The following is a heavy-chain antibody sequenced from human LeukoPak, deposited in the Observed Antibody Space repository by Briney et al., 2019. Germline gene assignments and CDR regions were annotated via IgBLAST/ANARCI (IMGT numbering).Heavy chain of an antibody. Sequence: SVKVSCKASGGIFSSYAISGVRQAPGQGLEWMGGIIPIFGTANYAQKFQGRVTITADESTSTAYMELSSLRSEDTAVYYCARAPRGYDQYCSGGSCYSSFYYYYGMDVWGKGTTVTVSS. V-gene: IGHV1-69*01. CDR2: IIPIFGTA. D-gene: IGHD2-15*01. CDR3: ARAPRGYDQYCSGGSCYSSFYYYYGMDV. CDR1: GGIFSSYA. J-gene: IGHJ6*04.